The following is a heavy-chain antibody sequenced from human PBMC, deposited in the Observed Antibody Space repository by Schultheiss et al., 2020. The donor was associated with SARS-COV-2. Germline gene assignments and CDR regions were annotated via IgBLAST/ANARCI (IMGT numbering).Heavy chain of an antibody. CDR3: AKRDDYGDYAYYFDY. J-gene: IGHJ4*02. CDR2: IKQDGSEK. Sequence: GESLKISCAASGFTFSSYWMSWVRQAPGKGLEWVANIKQDGSEKYYVDSVKGRFTISRDNAKNSLYLQMNSLRAEDTAVYYCAKRDDYGDYAYYFDYWGQGTLVTVSS. D-gene: IGHD4-17*01. V-gene: IGHV3-7*01. CDR1: GFTFSSYW.